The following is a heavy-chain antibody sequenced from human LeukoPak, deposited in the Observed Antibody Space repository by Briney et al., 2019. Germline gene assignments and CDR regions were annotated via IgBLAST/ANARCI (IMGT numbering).Heavy chain of an antibody. Sequence: SETLSHTRTDSGGSLSSYYWSWIWPPPGKGVEWIGYIYYSGSTNYNPSLKSRVTISVDTSKNQFSLKLSSVTAADTAVYYCARGLAAAANFDYWGQGTLVTVSS. D-gene: IGHD6-13*01. CDR3: ARGLAAAANFDY. CDR1: GGSLSSYY. J-gene: IGHJ4*02. CDR2: IYYSGST. V-gene: IGHV4-59*01.